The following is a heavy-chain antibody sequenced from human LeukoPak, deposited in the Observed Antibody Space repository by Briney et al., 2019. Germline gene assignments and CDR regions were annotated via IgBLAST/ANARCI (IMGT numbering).Heavy chain of an antibody. CDR2: IWYDGSNK. CDR3: AREERDYSSSHGVYYYYMDV. V-gene: IGHV3-33*01. CDR1: GFTFSSYG. J-gene: IGHJ6*03. Sequence: GGSLRLSCAASGFTFSSYGIHWVRQAPGKGLEWVAVIWYDGSNKYYADSVRGRFTISRDNAKNSLYLQMDSLRAEDTAVYYCAREERDYSSSHGVYYYYMDVWGKGTTDTVSS. D-gene: IGHD6-6*01.